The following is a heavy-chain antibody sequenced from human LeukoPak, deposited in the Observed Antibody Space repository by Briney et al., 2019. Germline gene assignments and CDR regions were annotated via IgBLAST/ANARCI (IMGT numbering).Heavy chain of an antibody. D-gene: IGHD3-3*01. V-gene: IGHV4-39*01. CDR3: ARHTVYHDFWSGPDV. CDR1: GGSISSSSYY. Sequence: SETLSLTCTVSGGSISSSSYYWGWLRQPPGKGLEWFGSIYYTGRTYYNPSLKRRATVSVDTSKNHFSLKLSSVTASDTAVYYCARHTVYHDFWSGPDVWGQGTMVTVSS. CDR2: IYYTGRT. J-gene: IGHJ6*02.